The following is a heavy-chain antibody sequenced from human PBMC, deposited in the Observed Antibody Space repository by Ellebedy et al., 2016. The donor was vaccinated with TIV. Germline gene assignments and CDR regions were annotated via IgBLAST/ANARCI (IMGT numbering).Heavy chain of an antibody. CDR1: GFTFSSYA. Sequence: PWGSLRLSCAASGFTFSSYAMNWVPQAPGKGLEWVSSISRVFGYIYYADSVKGRFTISRDNAKNSLYLQMNSLRAEDTAMYYCARDVAQVGQVTFDCWGQGTLVTVSS. D-gene: IGHD2-21*02. CDR3: ARDVAQVGQVTFDC. V-gene: IGHV3-21*04. CDR2: ISRVFGYI. J-gene: IGHJ4*02.